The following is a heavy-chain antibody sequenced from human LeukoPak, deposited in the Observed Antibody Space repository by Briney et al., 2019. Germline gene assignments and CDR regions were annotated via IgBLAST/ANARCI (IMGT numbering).Heavy chain of an antibody. CDR2: VTDAGFA. D-gene: IGHD6-19*01. Sequence: NTSETLSLTCTVSGGYISNYFWSWIRQPPGKGLEWIGYVTDAGFATYNPSLKSRVTLSVDTSTNQFSLKVHSVTVSDTAVYYCARDRAVGGRFFDLWGQGILVSVSS. J-gene: IGHJ4*02. V-gene: IGHV4-59*01. CDR3: ARDRAVGGRFFDL. CDR1: GGYISNYF.